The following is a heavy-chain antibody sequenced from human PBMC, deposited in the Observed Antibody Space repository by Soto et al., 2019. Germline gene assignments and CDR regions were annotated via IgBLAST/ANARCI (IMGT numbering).Heavy chain of an antibody. V-gene: IGHV4-39*01. J-gene: IGHJ4*02. Sequence: PSETLSLTRTVSGASIRSSTYQWCWIRQPPGRALEWIGSAYYSESTYYTPSLKSRVTISVDTSKNQFSLKVSSVTAADAAVYYCARHRNWNVDYWGQGTLVTVSS. D-gene: IGHD1-1*01. CDR2: AYYSEST. CDR1: GASIRSSTYQ. CDR3: ARHRNWNVDY.